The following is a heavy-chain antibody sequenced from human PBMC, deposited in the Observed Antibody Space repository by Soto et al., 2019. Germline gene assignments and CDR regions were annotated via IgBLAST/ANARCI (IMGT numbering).Heavy chain of an antibody. Sequence: QVQLVQSGAEVKKPGASVKVSCKASGYTFTSYDFSWVRQAPGQGLEWMGWISAYNGNTNYAQKFQGRVTMTTDTSKNTAYMELRSLRSDDTAVYYCARDRGDYSPSDYWGQGTLVTVSS. CDR3: ARDRGDYSPSDY. CDR2: ISAYNGNT. CDR1: GYTFTSYD. D-gene: IGHD4-4*01. J-gene: IGHJ4*02. V-gene: IGHV1-18*01.